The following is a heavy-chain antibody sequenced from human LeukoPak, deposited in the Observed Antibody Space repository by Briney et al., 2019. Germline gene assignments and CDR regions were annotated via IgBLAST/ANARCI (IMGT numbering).Heavy chain of an antibody. CDR3: ARDGFVYSGYDHYIYYGMDD. CDR2: IYFSGST. CDR1: GGSISSFY. J-gene: IGHJ6*02. Sequence: SETLPLTCCVSGGSISSFYWIRFRQPPGRELEWLGYIYFSGSTNSNHCPTIRVTISVETSKSKFSLNLSSVSATATAAYYCARDGFVYSGYDHYIYYGMDDWGQGTTGTVSS. V-gene: IGHV4-59*13. D-gene: IGHD5-12*01.